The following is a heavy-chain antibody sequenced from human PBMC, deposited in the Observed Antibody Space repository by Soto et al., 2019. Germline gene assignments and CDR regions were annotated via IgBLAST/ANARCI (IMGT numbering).Heavy chain of an antibody. CDR3: ATIVGANDY. Sequence: SETLSLTCTVSRASIYTYSWTWIRQPAGKGLQWIGHIYSSGSANYSPSLKSRVSMSVDSSKNQTSLKLSSVTAADTAVYYCATIVGANDYWGQGTLVTVSS. J-gene: IGHJ4*02. CDR2: IYSSGSA. V-gene: IGHV4-4*07. D-gene: IGHD1-26*01. CDR1: RASIYTYS.